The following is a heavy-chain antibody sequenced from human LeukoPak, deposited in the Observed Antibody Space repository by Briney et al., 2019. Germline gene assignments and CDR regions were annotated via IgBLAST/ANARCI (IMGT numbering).Heavy chain of an antibody. Sequence: SETLSLTCTVSGGSISSDGYYWSWIRQHPGKGLEWIGRIYTSGSTNYNPSLKSRVTMSVDTSKNQFSLKLSSVTAADTAVYYCARSLSSSWNDYYYMDVWSKGTTVTVSS. CDR3: ARSLSSSWNDYYYMDV. CDR2: IYTSGST. D-gene: IGHD6-13*01. V-gene: IGHV4-61*02. CDR1: GGSISSDGYY. J-gene: IGHJ6*03.